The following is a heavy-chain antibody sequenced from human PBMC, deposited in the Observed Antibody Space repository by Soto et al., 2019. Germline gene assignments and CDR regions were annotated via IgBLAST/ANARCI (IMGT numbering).Heavy chain of an antibody. J-gene: IGHJ3*02. CDR3: ASHNRYCSGGSCPAFDI. Sequence: GESLKISCKGSGYSFTSYWIGWVRQMPGKGLEWMGIIYPGDSDTRYSPSFQGQVTISADKSISTAYLQWSSLKASDTAMYYCASHNRYCSGGSCPAFDIWGQGTMVTVSS. V-gene: IGHV5-51*01. D-gene: IGHD2-15*01. CDR2: IYPGDSDT. CDR1: GYSFTSYW.